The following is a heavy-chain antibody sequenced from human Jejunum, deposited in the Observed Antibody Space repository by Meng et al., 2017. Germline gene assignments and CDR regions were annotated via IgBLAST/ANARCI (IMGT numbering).Heavy chain of an antibody. D-gene: IGHD6-13*01. CDR1: GFTFSNYA. CDR2: IPSGGAT. J-gene: IGHJ5*02. V-gene: IGHV3-23*01. Sequence: GESLKISWAPSGFTFSNYAMSWVRQAPGKGLEWVSFIPSGGATYYADSVKGRFTISRDNSRNPLSLQMNSLRAEDTAVYYCAKRADGSTWSHPVFDTWGQGTLVTVSS. CDR3: AKRADGSTWSHPVFDT.